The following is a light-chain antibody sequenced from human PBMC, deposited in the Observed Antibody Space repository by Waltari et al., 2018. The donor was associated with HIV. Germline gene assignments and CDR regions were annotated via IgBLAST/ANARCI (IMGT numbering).Light chain of an antibody. CDR3: NSYTTSSTLHVV. CDR2: DVR. J-gene: IGLJ2*01. Sequence: QSALTQPASVSGSPGQSITISCTGPSRDVGGYNYFPCSQHHPGKAPKLMIYDVRNRPSGVSNRFSGSKSGNTASLTISGLQAEDEADYYCNSYTTSSTLHVVFGGGTKLTVL. V-gene: IGLV2-14*03. CDR1: SRDVGGYNY.